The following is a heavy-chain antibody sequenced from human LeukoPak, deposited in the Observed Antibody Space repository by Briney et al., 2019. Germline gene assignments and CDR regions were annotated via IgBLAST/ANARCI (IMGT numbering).Heavy chain of an antibody. CDR1: GFTFDDNG. D-gene: IGHD6-6*01. Sequence: GGSLRLSCAASGFTFDDNGMSWVRQAPGKGLEWVSGINWDGGSTGYADSVKGRFTISRDNSKNTLYLQMNSLRAEDTAVYYCAKDLREYSSSLDYWGQGTLVTVSS. CDR3: AKDLREYSSSLDY. J-gene: IGHJ4*02. V-gene: IGHV3-20*04. CDR2: INWDGGST.